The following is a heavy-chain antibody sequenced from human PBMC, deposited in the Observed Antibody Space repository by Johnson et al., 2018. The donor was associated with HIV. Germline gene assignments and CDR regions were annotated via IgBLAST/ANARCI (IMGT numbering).Heavy chain of an antibody. D-gene: IGHD6-13*01. CDR3: ARDGGVAAAVGVVAFDI. V-gene: IGHV3-11*04. CDR2: IRRSGSSI. J-gene: IGHJ3*02. Sequence: QVQLVESGGGLVKPGGSLRLSYAASGFTFSDYYMNWIRQAPGKGLEWVSYIRRSGSSIYYADSVKGRFNISRDNADNSWYLQMNSLSAEDTAVYYCARDGGVAAAVGVVAFDIWGQGTLVTVSS. CDR1: GFTFSDYY.